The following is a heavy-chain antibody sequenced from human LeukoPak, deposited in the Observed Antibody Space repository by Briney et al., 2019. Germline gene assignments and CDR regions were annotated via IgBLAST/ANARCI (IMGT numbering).Heavy chain of an antibody. D-gene: IGHD3-22*01. CDR2: ISGSGSRT. CDR1: ASTFSSNW. Sequence: GGSLRLSCAASASTFSSNWMHWVRQAPGKGLEWISAISGSGSRTYYADSVEGRFTISRDNSKNTLYLQMNSLRAEDTAVYYCAKASNHYDSSAFDYWGQGTLVTVSS. J-gene: IGHJ4*02. V-gene: IGHV3-23*01. CDR3: AKASNHYDSSAFDY.